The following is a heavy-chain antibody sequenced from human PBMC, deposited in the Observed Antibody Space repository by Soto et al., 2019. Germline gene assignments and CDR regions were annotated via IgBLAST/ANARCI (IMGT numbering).Heavy chain of an antibody. CDR1: RVAFSKFI. CDR3: ARVTGLPRGYCSGGSCYWDWFDP. V-gene: IGHV1-69*13. J-gene: IGHJ5*02. Sequence: GASVKVSCKASRVAFSKFIVTWVRQAPGLGLEWVGGIIPIFGTANYAQKFQGRVTITADESTSTAYMELRSLRSDDTAVYYCARVTGLPRGYCSGGSCYWDWFDPWGQGTLVTVSS. D-gene: IGHD2-15*01. CDR2: IIPIFGTA.